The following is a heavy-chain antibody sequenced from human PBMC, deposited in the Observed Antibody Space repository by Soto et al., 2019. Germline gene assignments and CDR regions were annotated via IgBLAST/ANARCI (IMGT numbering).Heavy chain of an antibody. D-gene: IGHD2-2*01. CDR3: ARDRQDCSSTSCYYWFDP. CDR1: GYTFTSYG. V-gene: IGHV1-18*01. J-gene: IGHJ5*02. CDR2: ISAYNGNT. Sequence: QVQLVQSGAEVKKPGASVKVSCKASGYTFTSYGISWVRQAPGQGLEWMGCISAYNGNTNYAQKLQGRVTMTTDTSTSTAYMELRSLRSDDTAVYYCARDRQDCSSTSCYYWFDPWGQGTLVTVSS.